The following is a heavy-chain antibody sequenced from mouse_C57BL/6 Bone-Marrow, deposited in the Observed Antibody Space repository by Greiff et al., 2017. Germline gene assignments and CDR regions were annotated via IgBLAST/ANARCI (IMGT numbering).Heavy chain of an antibody. V-gene: IGHV5-12*01. CDR2: ISNGGGST. CDR1: GFTFSDYY. CDR3: ARGGDDRAMDY. D-gene: IGHD2-12*01. J-gene: IGHJ4*01. Sequence: DVKLVESGGGLVQPGGSLKLSCAASGFTFSDYYMYWVRQTPEKRLEWVAYISNGGGSTNYPDTVKGRFTISRDNAKNTLYLQMSRLKSEDTAMCDCARGGDDRAMDYWGQGTSVTVSA.